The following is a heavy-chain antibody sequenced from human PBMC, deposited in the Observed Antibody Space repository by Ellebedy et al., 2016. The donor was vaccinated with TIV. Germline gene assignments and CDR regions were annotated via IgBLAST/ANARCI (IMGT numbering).Heavy chain of an antibody. Sequence: ETLSLXCTVSGGSISSHYWSWIRQPPGKGLQWVASISSGSTYISYADSVKGRFTISRDNAKNSLYLQMSSLRADDTAVYYCARDALNSGYFNPWGQGTLVTVSS. CDR1: GGSISSHY. CDR2: ISSGSTYI. D-gene: IGHD3-10*01. J-gene: IGHJ5*02. CDR3: ARDALNSGYFNP. V-gene: IGHV3-21*01.